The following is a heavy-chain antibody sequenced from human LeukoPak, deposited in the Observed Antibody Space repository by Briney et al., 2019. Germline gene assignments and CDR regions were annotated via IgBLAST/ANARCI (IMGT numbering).Heavy chain of an antibody. D-gene: IGHD6-6*01. CDR3: AREYSSSAGRYYYYMDV. CDR1: GGSISIYY. J-gene: IGHJ6*03. Sequence: SETLSLICSVCGGSISIYYWSGIRHPPAKGREEMGYIYYSGSTNYNPSLKSRVTISVDTSKNQFSLKLSSVTAADTAVYYCAREYSSSAGRYYYYMDVWGKGTTVTVSS. V-gene: IGHV4-59*01. CDR2: IYYSGST.